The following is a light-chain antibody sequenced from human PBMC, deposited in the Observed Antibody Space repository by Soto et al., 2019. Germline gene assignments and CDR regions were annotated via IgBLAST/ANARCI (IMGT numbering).Light chain of an antibody. J-gene: IGLJ2*01. Sequence: QLVLTQPPSVSGAPGQRVTLSCIGSSSNIGTDYDVHWYRQVPGTAHKLLIYGYTNRPSRVPERFSGSRSGSSASLVITDLQAEDEGHYFCQSYDSSLNAVIFGGGTKLTVL. CDR3: QSYDSSLNAVI. CDR2: GYT. CDR1: SSNIGTDYD. V-gene: IGLV1-40*01.